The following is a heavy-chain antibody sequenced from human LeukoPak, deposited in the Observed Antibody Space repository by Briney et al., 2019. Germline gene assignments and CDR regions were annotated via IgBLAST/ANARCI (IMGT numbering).Heavy chain of an antibody. J-gene: IGHJ4*02. V-gene: IGHV4-39*01. D-gene: IGHD6-13*01. CDR3: ACIAAAGKNFDY. Sequence: SETLSLTCTVSGGSISSSSYYWGWIRQPPGKGLEWIGSIYYSGSTYYNPSLKSRVTISVDTSKNQFSLKLSSVTAADTAVYYCACIAAAGKNFDYWGQGTLVTVSP. CDR2: IYYSGST. CDR1: GGSISSSSYY.